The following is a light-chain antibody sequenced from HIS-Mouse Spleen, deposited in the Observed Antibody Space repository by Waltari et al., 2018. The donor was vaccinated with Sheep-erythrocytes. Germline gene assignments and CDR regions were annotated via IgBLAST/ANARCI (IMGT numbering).Light chain of an antibody. CDR3: QQRSNWYT. J-gene: IGKJ2*01. Sequence: EIVLTQSPGTLSLSPGERATLSCRASQSVSSYLAWYQQKPGQAPRLLIYDASNRATGIPARFSGSGSGTDFTLTISSLEPEDFAVYYCQQRSNWYTFGQGTKLGIK. CDR2: DAS. CDR1: QSVSSY. V-gene: IGKV3-11*01.